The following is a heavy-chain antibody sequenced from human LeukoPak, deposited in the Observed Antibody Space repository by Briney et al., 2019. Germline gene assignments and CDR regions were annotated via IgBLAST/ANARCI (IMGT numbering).Heavy chain of an antibody. J-gene: IGHJ4*02. D-gene: IGHD6-19*01. CDR1: GGSISSYY. CDR2: IYYSGST. V-gene: IGHV4-59*01. CDR3: ARVSRGGLVGY. Sequence: SETLSLTCTVSGGSISSYYWSWIRQPPGKGLEWIGYIYYSGSTNYNPSLKRRVTISVDTSKNQFSLKLSSVTAADTAVYYCARVSRGGLVGYWGQGTLVTVSS.